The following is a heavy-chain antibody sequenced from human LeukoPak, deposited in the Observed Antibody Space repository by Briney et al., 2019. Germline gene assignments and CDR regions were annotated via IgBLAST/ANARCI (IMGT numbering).Heavy chain of an antibody. D-gene: IGHD3-16*02. Sequence: SETLSLTCTVSGASIRTYFWSWFRQPAGRGLEWIGRVHSNGDTYYNPSLESRVTVSMDTSKNQFALNLTSLTAADTAVYYCARDIGLAHWGQGTLVTVSS. CDR1: GASIRTYF. J-gene: IGHJ4*02. V-gene: IGHV4-4*07. CDR3: ARDIGLAH. CDR2: VHSNGDT.